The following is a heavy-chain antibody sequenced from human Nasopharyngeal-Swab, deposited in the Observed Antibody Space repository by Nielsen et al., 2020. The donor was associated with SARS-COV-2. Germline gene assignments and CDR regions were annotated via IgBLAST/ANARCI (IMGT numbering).Heavy chain of an antibody. D-gene: IGHD6-19*01. CDR3: ARAYSSGRYYYYYIDV. CDR2: ISGSSSYI. J-gene: IGHJ6*03. Sequence: GESLKISCAASGFTFSSYSMNWVRQAPGTGLEWVSSISGSSSYIFYADSVKGRFTISSDNAKNSLYLQMNSLRAEDTAVYYCARAYSSGRYYYYYIDVWGKGTTVTVSS. CDR1: GFTFSSYS. V-gene: IGHV3-21*01.